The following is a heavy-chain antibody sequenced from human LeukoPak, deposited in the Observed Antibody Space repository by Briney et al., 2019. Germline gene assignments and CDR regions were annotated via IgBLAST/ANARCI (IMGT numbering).Heavy chain of an antibody. Sequence: RPSETLSLTCAVYGGSFSGYYWSWIRQPPGKGLEWIGEINHSGSTNYIPSLKSRVTISVDTSKNQFSLKLSSVTAADTAVYYCARRVYSRVDYWGQGTLVTVSS. V-gene: IGHV4-34*01. D-gene: IGHD4-11*01. CDR3: ARRVYSRVDY. CDR1: GGSFSGYY. CDR2: INHSGST. J-gene: IGHJ4*02.